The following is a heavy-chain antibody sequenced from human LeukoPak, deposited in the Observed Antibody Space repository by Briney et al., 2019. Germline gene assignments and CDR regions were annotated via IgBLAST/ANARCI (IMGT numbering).Heavy chain of an antibody. CDR3: AKLYGKVVTATSSRYFDL. CDR2: ISGSGSST. J-gene: IGHJ2*01. Sequence: GGSLRLSCEVSGFTFSASNMNWVRQAPGKGLEWVSVISGSGSSTYYADSVKGRFTISRDNSKNTLYLQMNSLRAEDTAVYYCAKLYGKVVTATSSRYFDLWGRGTLVTVSS. V-gene: IGHV3-23*01. CDR1: GFTFSASN. D-gene: IGHD2-21*02.